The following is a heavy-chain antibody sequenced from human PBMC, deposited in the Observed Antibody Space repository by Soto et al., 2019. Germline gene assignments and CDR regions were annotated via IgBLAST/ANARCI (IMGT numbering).Heavy chain of an antibody. D-gene: IGHD6-19*01. Sequence: EVQLVESGGGLVQPGGSLRLTCVASGFPFSIYSMNWVRQAPGKGLEWSSYITSDTNTIKYADSVKGRFTISRDNAKNLVYLQMNSLRDEDTAVYFCARSVEGHFDYWGEGTVVTFAS. CDR1: GFPFSIYS. J-gene: IGHJ4*02. V-gene: IGHV3-48*02. CDR3: ARSVEGHFDY. CDR2: ITSDTNTI.